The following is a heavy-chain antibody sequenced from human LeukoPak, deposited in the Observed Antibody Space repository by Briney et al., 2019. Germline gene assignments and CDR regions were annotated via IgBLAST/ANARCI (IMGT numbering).Heavy chain of an antibody. CDR2: IYTSGST. Sequence: PSETLSLTCTVSGGSISSYYWSWIRQPAGKGLEWIGCIYTSGSTNYNPSLKSRVTMSVDTSKNQFSLKLSSVTAADTAVYYCARDLGYSSGWYGVNWFDPWGQGTLVTVSS. V-gene: IGHV4-4*07. CDR3: ARDLGYSSGWYGVNWFDP. CDR1: GGSISSYY. D-gene: IGHD6-19*01. J-gene: IGHJ5*02.